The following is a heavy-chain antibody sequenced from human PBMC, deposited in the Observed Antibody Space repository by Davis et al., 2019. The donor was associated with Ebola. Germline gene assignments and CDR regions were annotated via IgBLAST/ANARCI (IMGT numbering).Heavy chain of an antibody. J-gene: IGHJ5*02. Sequence: PSETLSLTCAVYGGSFSGYYWSWIRQPPGKGLEWIGEINHSGSTNYNPSLKSRVTISVDTSKNQFSLKLSSVTAADTAVYYCARDGYCSGGSCYGWFDPWGQGTLVTVSS. D-gene: IGHD2-15*01. CDR2: INHSGST. V-gene: IGHV4-34*01. CDR1: GGSFSGYY. CDR3: ARDGYCSGGSCYGWFDP.